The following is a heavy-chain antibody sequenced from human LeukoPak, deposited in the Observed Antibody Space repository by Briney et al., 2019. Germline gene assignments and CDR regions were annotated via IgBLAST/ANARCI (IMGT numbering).Heavy chain of an antibody. CDR1: GFIFNSFS. V-gene: IGHV3-21*06. CDR3: ARIRGYSSSSEP. Sequence: GGSLRLSCAASGFIFNSFSMNWVRQAPGKGLEWVSSISSSGNYKYYAGSVKGRFTISRDNAKNSLYLQMNSLRAEDTAIYYCARIRGYSSSSEPWGQGTLVTVSS. D-gene: IGHD6-6*01. CDR2: ISSSGNYK. J-gene: IGHJ5*02.